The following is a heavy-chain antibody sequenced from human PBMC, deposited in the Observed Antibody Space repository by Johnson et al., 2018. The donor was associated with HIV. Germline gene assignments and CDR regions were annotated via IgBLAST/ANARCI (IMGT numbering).Heavy chain of an antibody. J-gene: IGHJ3*02. CDR1: GFTFDDYA. D-gene: IGHD1-26*01. CDR3: ARIVGATLAFDI. CDR2: ISWNSGTI. Sequence: VQLVESGGGLVQPGRSLRVSCAASGFTFDDYAMHWVRQAPGKGLEWVSGISWNSGTIDYADSVKGRFTISRDNAKNSLHLQMNSLRAEDTAVYYCARIVGATLAFDIWGQGTMVTVSS. V-gene: IGHV3-9*01.